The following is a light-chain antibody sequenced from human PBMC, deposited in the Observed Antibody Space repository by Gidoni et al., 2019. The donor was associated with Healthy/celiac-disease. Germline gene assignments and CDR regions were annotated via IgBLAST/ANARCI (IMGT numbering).Light chain of an antibody. V-gene: IGKV3-20*01. CDR3: QQYGSSLWT. CDR2: GAS. J-gene: IGKJ1*01. CDR1: QSVSSSY. Sequence: DIVLTQSPGPLSLSPGERATLSCRASQSVSSSYLAWYQQKPGQAPRLLSYGASSRATGIPDRFSGSGSGTDFTLTISRLEPEDFAVYYCQQYGSSLWTFGQGTKVEIK.